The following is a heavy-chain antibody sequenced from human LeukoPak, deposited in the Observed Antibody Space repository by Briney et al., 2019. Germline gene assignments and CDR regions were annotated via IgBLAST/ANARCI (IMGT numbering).Heavy chain of an antibody. V-gene: IGHV4-61*01. CDR2: VYYNGST. D-gene: IGHD3-22*01. CDR3: AREVVLDYYDTSGYYPVFDS. J-gene: IGHJ4*02. Sequence: SETLSLTCSVSGCSVSSGFYYWSWIRQPPGKGLEWIGYVYYNGSTTYNPSLKSRVTISVDTSKNQFSLKLSSVTAADTAVYYCAREVVLDYYDTSGYYPVFDSWGQGTLVTVSS. CDR1: GCSVSSGFYY.